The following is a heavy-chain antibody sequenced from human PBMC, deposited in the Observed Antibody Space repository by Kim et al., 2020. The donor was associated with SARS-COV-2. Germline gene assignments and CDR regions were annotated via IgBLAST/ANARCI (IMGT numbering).Heavy chain of an antibody. Sequence: VKGRLTISRDNSTNTLYLQMNNLRAEDTAVYYCAKERRKYCSGGSCHLEYWGQGTLVTVSS. J-gene: IGHJ4*02. CDR3: AKERRKYCSGGSCHLEY. D-gene: IGHD2-15*01. V-gene: IGHV3-33*06.